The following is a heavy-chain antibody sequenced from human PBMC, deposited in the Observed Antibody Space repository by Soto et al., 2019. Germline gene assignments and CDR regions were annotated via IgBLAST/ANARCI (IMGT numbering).Heavy chain of an antibody. CDR3: ARDTLGYSYGYNIDV. J-gene: IGHJ4*01. CDR1: GFTFSAYS. V-gene: IGHV3-48*02. CDR2: MNCSVSNI. D-gene: IGHD5-18*01. Sequence: GGSLTLSCAASGFTFSAYSMNWVRQPPGKGLEWIAYMNCSVSNIYYARSVKGGVTITSDSAKKPLYVQTDGLGDEDWAVYFCARDTLGYSYGYNIDVWGQGTLVTVSS.